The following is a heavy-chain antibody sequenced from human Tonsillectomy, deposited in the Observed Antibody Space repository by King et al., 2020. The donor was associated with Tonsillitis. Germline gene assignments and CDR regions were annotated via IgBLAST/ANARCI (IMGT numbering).Heavy chain of an antibody. CDR1: GYTFTSYY. CDR3: ARDNDCRGGRCYSDTLYYFGMVV. CDR2: INPSSGST. J-gene: IGHJ6*02. V-gene: IGHV1-46*03. D-gene: IGHD2-15*01. Sequence: VQLVQSGAEVKKPGASVKVSCKASGYTFTSYYIHWVRQAPGQGLEWMGIINPSSGSTSYAQKFQGRVTMTRDTSTSTVYMELSSLRSEDTAVYYCARDNDCRGGRCYSDTLYYFGMVVWGQGTTVTVSS.